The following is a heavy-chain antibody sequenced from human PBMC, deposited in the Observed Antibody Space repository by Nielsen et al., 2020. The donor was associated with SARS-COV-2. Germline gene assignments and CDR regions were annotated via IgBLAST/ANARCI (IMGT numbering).Heavy chain of an antibody. CDR3: AVAGGPCNSGFLF. CDR1: GHDFTDQH. Sequence: ASVKVSCKASGHDFTDQHFHWVRQAPGQGLEWLGRISPNSGGTTYPQKFRGRVTMTTDTSISTGFMELSSLTSDDTAIYYCAVAGGPCNSGFLFWGQGTLVTVSS. CDR2: ISPNSGGT. D-gene: IGHD2/OR15-2a*01. V-gene: IGHV1-2*06. J-gene: IGHJ4*02.